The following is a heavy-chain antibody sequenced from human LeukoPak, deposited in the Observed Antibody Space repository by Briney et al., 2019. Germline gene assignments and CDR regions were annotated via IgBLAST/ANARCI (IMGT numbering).Heavy chain of an antibody. CDR1: GFTFSSYS. CDR3: ARVSLVATMSVDY. J-gene: IGHJ4*02. CDR2: ISSSSSYI. D-gene: IGHD5-12*01. V-gene: IGHV3-21*01. Sequence: GGSLRLSCAASGFTFSSYSMIWVRQAPGKGLEWVSSISSSSSYIYYADSVKGRFTISRDNAKNSLYLQMNSLRAEDTAVYYCARVSLVATMSVDYWGQGTLVTVSS.